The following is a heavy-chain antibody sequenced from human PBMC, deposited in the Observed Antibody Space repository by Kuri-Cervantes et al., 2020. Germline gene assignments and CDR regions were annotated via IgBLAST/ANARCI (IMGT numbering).Heavy chain of an antibody. CDR2: ISASGGST. J-gene: IGHJ4*02. D-gene: IGHD3-22*01. CDR1: GFTFSSYA. CDR3: AKEGDYYDSGGYYDLDY. V-gene: IGHV3-23*01. Sequence: GGSLRLSCAASGFTFSSYAMSWVRQAPGKGLEWVSAISASGGSTYYADSVKGRFTISRDNSKNTLYLQMNSLRAEDTAVYYCAKEGDYYDSGGYYDLDYWGQGTLVTVSS.